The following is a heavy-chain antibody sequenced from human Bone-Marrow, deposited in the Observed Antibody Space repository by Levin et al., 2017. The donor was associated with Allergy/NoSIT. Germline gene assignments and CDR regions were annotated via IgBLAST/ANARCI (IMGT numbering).Heavy chain of an antibody. D-gene: IGHD6-13*01. CDR2: ISSSSSSM. CDR1: GFTLGSYE. CDR3: ARATSSWYPIDY. V-gene: IGHV3-48*03. J-gene: IGHJ4*02. Sequence: SCAASGFTLGSYEMNWVRQAPGKGLEWISYISSSSSSMYYVDSVKGRFTISRDNAKNSLYLQMHSLRAEDTAVYFCARATSSWYPIDYWGQGTLVTVSS.